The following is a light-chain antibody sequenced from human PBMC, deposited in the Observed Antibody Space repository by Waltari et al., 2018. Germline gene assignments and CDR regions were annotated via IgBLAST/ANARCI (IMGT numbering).Light chain of an antibody. CDR3: QQANSFPPT. V-gene: IGKV1-12*01. J-gene: IGKJ2*01. CDR1: RGISNW. CDR2: AAS. Sequence: EIKTTQAPTSVSASVGDRVTITCRASRGISNWLAWYQQKSGQAPKLLIDAASNLPSGVPSRFSGSGAATDFTLTINSLQPEDFATYYCQQANSFPPTFGQGTKVEIK.